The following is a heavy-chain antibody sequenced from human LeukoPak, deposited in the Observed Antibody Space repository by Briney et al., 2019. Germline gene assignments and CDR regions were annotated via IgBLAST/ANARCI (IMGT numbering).Heavy chain of an antibody. CDR1: GGSISSSSYY. CDR3: ARGQYSYGYLLFDY. J-gene: IGHJ4*02. CDR2: IYYSGST. Sequence: PSETLSLTCTVSGGSISSSSYYWGWIRQPPGKGLEWIGSIYYSGSTYYNPSLKSRVTISVDTSKNQFSLKLSSVTAADTAVYYRARGQYSYGYLLFDYWGQGTLVTVSS. D-gene: IGHD5-18*01. V-gene: IGHV4-39*07.